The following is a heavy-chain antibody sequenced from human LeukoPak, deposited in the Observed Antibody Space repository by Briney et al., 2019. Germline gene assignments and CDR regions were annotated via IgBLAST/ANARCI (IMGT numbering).Heavy chain of an antibody. Sequence: GASVKVSCKASGGTFSSYAISWVRQAPGQGLEWMGGIIPIFGTANYAQKFQGRVTITADESTSTAYMELSSLRSEDTAVYYCARVINVAATRTSYGMDVWGQGTTVTVSS. CDR2: IIPIFGTA. D-gene: IGHD2-15*01. J-gene: IGHJ6*02. V-gene: IGHV1-69*13. CDR3: ARVINVAATRTSYGMDV. CDR1: GGTFSSYA.